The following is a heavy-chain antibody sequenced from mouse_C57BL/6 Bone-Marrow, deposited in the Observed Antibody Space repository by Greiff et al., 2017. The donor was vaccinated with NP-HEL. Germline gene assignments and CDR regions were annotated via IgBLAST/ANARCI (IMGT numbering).Heavy chain of an antibody. CDR2: IYPRSGNT. CDR1: GYTFTSYG. Sequence: VQLQQSGAELARPGASVKLSCTASGYTFTSYGISWVKQRTGQGLEWIGEIYPRSGNTYYNEKFKGKATLTADKSSSTAYMELRSLTSEDSAVYFCASLGLRRVYAMDYWGQGTSVTVSS. CDR3: ASLGLRRVYAMDY. J-gene: IGHJ4*01. D-gene: IGHD2-4*01. V-gene: IGHV1-81*01.